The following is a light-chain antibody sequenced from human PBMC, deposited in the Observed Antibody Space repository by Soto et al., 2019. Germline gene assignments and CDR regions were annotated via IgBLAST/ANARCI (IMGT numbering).Light chain of an antibody. J-gene: IGKJ1*01. Sequence: IVLTQSPGTLSLSPGERATLSCRASQSVSSSYLAWYQQKPGQAPRLLIYGASSRATGIPDRFSGSGSGTDYTITISRLEPEDFAVYYCQQYGSSPWTFGQGTTVDIK. CDR2: GAS. V-gene: IGKV3-20*01. CDR1: QSVSSSY. CDR3: QQYGSSPWT.